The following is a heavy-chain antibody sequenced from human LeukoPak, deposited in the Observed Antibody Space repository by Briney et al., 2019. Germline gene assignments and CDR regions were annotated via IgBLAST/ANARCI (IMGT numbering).Heavy chain of an antibody. CDR2: INHSGST. V-gene: IGHV4-34*01. CDR1: GGSFSGYY. J-gene: IGHJ3*02. Sequence: PSETLSLTCAVYGGSFSGYYWSWIRQPPGKGLEWIGDINHSGSTNYNPSLKSRVTISVDTSKNQFSLKLSSVTAADTAVYYCARTVGATVFDIWGQGTMVTVSS. D-gene: IGHD1-26*01. CDR3: ARTVGATVFDI.